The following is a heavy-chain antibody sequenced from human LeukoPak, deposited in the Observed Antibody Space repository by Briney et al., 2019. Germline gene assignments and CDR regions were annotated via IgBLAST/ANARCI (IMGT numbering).Heavy chain of an antibody. V-gene: IGHV4-34*01. CDR3: ARSRVGDY. D-gene: IGHD2-2*01. Sequence: SETLSLTCAVYGGSFRGYYWSWIREPPGKGLEWIGEINHSGSTKYGPSLKSRVTISVDTYKNQFCLKVSAVTAADTAVYYCARSRVGDYWGQGTLVTVSS. CDR1: GGSFRGYY. J-gene: IGHJ4*02. CDR2: INHSGST.